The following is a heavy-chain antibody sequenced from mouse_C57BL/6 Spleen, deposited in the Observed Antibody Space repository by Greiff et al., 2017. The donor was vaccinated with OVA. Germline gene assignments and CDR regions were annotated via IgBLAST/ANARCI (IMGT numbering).Heavy chain of an antibody. CDR1: GFTFSDYG. J-gene: IGHJ3*01. Sequence: EVKLMESGGGLVKPGGSLKLSCAASGFTFSDYGMHWVRQAPEKGLEWVAYISSGCSTIYYADTVKGRFTISRDNAKNTLFLQMTSLRSEDTAMYYCARGYNSFAYWGQGTLVTVSA. V-gene: IGHV5-17*01. CDR3: ARGYNSFAY. CDR2: ISSGCSTI. D-gene: IGHD4-1*02.